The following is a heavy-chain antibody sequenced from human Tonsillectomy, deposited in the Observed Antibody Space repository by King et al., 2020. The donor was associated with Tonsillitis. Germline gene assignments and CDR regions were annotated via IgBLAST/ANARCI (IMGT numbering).Heavy chain of an antibody. CDR1: GGSFSSSY. Sequence: QLQESGPGLVRPSETLSLTCTVSGGSFSSSYWSWIRQPPGGGLEWIGYIYYSGSTYYNPSLKSRVTISVDTSKNQFSLKLSSVTAADAAVYYCARLADSGYIDLKGSFDIWGQGTMVTVSS. J-gene: IGHJ3*02. CDR2: IYYSGST. V-gene: IGHV4-59*01. D-gene: IGHD3-22*01. CDR3: ARLADSGYIDLKGSFDI.